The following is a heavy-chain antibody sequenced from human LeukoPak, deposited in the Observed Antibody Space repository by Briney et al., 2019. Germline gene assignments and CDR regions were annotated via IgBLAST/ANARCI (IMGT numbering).Heavy chain of an antibody. CDR1: GYTFTSYG. Sequence: ASVTVSCKASGYTFTSYGISWLRQAPGQGLEWMGWISAYNGNTNYAQELQGRVTMTTDTSTSTAYMELRSLRSDDTAVYYCARAPYSGSSPPDYWGQGTLVTVSS. D-gene: IGHD1-26*01. CDR2: ISAYNGNT. V-gene: IGHV1-18*01. CDR3: ARAPYSGSSPPDY. J-gene: IGHJ4*02.